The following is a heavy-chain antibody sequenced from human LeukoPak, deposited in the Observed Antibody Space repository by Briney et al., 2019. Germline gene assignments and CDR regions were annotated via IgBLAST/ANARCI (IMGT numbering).Heavy chain of an antibody. V-gene: IGHV3-74*01. CDR2: TNSDGSST. D-gene: IGHD2-2*01. J-gene: IGHJ3*02. CDR3: ARVNPQRPDCSSTSCFVDAFDI. Sequence: PGGSLRLSCAASGFTFSSYWMHWVRQAPGKGLVWVSRTNSDGSSTTYADSVKGRSTISRDNAKNTPYLQMNSLRAEDTAVYYCARVNPQRPDCSSTSCFVDAFDIWGQGTMVTVSS. CDR1: GFTFSSYW.